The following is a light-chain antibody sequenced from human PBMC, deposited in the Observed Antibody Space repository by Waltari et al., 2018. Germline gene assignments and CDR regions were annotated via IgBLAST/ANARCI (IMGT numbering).Light chain of an antibody. CDR1: QSLMRS. CDR2: DAS. Sequence: EIVLTQSPATLSLSPGERATLSCRASQSLMRSLAWYQQKPGQAPRLLIYDASNRATGIPDRFSGSGSGTDFTLTISSLEPEDFAIYYCQHRSNWPGFTFGPGTKVDIK. J-gene: IGKJ3*01. CDR3: QHRSNWPGFT. V-gene: IGKV3-11*01.